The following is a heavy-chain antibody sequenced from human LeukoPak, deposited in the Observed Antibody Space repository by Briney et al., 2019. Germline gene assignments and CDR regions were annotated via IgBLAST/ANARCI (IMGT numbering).Heavy chain of an antibody. CDR1: GYTFTSYG. J-gene: IGHJ4*02. V-gene: IGHV1-18*01. D-gene: IGHD3-9*01. CDR3: ARSLSYDILTGYNY. Sequence: GASVKVSCKASGYTFTSYGISWVQQAPGQGLEWMGWISAYNGNTNYAQKLQGRVTMTTDTSTSTAYMELRSLRSDDTAVYYCARSLSYDILTGYNYWGQGTLVTASS. CDR2: ISAYNGNT.